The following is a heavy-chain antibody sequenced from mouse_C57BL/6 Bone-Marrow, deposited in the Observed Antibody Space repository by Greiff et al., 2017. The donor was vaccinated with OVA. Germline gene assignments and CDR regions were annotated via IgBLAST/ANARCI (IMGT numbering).Heavy chain of an antibody. Sequence: QVQLQQPGAELVMPGASVKLSCTASGYTFTSYWMHWVKQRPGQGLEWIGKIDPSDSHTNYNKKFKGKSTLTVDKSSSTAYMQLSILASDDSAVYYCAHFLRYSSDYFDYWGQGTTLTVSS. V-gene: IGHV1-69*01. D-gene: IGHD1-1*01. CDR2: IDPSDSHT. CDR1: GYTFTSYW. CDR3: AHFLRYSSDYFDY. J-gene: IGHJ2*01.